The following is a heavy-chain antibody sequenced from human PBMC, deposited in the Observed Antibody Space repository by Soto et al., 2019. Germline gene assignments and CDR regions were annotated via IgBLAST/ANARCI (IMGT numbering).Heavy chain of an antibody. D-gene: IGHD2-2*01. CDR1: GFTFSDEN. Sequence: GSLRLSCSASGFTFSDENMSWVRQVPGKGLEWVSGISGGGSYIFYADSVQGRFSISRDNPKNSLFLEMKSLRVEDTAVYYCARDSDCHSTSCFFPPNVWGQGTTVTVYS. V-gene: IGHV3-21*06. CDR2: ISGGGSYI. J-gene: IGHJ6*02. CDR3: ARDSDCHSTSCFFPPNV.